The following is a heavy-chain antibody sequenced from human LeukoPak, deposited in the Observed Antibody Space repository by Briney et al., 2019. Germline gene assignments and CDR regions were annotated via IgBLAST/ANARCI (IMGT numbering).Heavy chain of an antibody. CDR3: ASDIAVAGALGYYYGMDV. V-gene: IGHV3-23*01. D-gene: IGHD6-19*01. CDR1: GFTFSSYA. Sequence: GGSLRLSCAASGFTFSSYAMSWVRQAPGKGLEWVSAISGSGGSTYYADSVKGRFTISRDNSKNTPYLQMNSLRAEDTAVYYCASDIAVAGALGYYYGMDVWGQGTTVTVSS. J-gene: IGHJ6*02. CDR2: ISGSGGST.